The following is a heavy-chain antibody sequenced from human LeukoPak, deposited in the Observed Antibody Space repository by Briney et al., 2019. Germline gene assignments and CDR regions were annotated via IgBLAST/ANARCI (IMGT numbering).Heavy chain of an antibody. CDR3: ARVTGGDGYYFDY. CDR2: IYYSGST. J-gene: IGHJ4*02. CDR1: GGSISSHY. D-gene: IGHD5-24*01. V-gene: IGHV4-59*11. Sequence: PSETLSLTCNVSGGSISSHYWSWIRQPPGKGLEWIGYIYYSGSTNYNPSLKSRVTISVDTSKNQFSLKLSSVTAADTAVYYCARVTGGDGYYFDYWGQGTLVTVSS.